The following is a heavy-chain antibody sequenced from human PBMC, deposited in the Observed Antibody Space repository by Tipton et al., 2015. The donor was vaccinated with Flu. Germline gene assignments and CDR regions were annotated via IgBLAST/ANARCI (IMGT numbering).Heavy chain of an antibody. Sequence: TLSLTCSLSGGSIGSNYYWGWIRQAPGKGLEWIGSIYHNGGNYYSPSLKSRVAISEDTSKNQFSLKLTSVTAADTAVYYCARGRDDFWSGYSPFDYWGQGTLVNVSS. J-gene: IGHJ4*02. CDR3: ARGRDDFWSGYSPFDY. V-gene: IGHV4-38-2*02. CDR1: GGSIGSNYY. D-gene: IGHD3-3*01. CDR2: IYHNGGN.